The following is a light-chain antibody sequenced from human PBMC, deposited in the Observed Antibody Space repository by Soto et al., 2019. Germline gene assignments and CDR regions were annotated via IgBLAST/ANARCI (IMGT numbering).Light chain of an antibody. V-gene: IGKV3-15*01. CDR2: GAS. CDR1: QSVSSN. Sequence: EIVMTQSPATLSVSPGERATLSCRASQSVSSNLAWYQQKPGQAPRLLIYGASTRATGIPARFSGSGSGTEFTLTLSSLQSEDFALYYCQQYNNWPPYTFGQGNKLEIK. J-gene: IGKJ2*01. CDR3: QQYNNWPPYT.